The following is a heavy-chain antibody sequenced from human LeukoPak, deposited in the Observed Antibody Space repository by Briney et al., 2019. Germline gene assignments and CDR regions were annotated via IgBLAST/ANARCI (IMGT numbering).Heavy chain of an antibody. D-gene: IGHD4-17*01. J-gene: IGHJ4*02. Sequence: GGSLRLSCLASGFTVSSDHMSWVRQAPGKGLEWVSIIYNDGSTYYANSVKGRFTISRDNSKHTLYLQMNSLRADDTAIYYCARDSAFSDYANWGQGTLVTVSS. CDR3: ARDSAFSDYAN. CDR2: IYNDGST. V-gene: IGHV3-66*01. CDR1: GFTVSSDH.